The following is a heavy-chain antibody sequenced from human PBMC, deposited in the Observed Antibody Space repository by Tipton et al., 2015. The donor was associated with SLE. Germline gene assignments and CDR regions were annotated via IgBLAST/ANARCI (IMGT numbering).Heavy chain of an antibody. CDR2: IYTSGST. CDR1: GGSISSGSYY. Sequence: TLSLTCTVSGGSISSGSYYWSWIRQPAGKGLEWIGYIYTSGSTYYNPSLKSRVTISVDTSKNQFSLKLSSVTAADTAVYYCARGLRGYSYGWMDYWGQGTLVTVSS. V-gene: IGHV4-31*03. J-gene: IGHJ4*02. D-gene: IGHD5-18*01. CDR3: ARGLRGYSYGWMDY.